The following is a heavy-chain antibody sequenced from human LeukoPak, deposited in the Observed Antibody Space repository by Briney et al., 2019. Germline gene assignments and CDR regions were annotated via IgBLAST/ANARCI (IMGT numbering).Heavy chain of an antibody. CDR1: GFTFSSYW. J-gene: IGHJ4*02. CDR3: ARDPVAVAGLPFDY. CDR2: IKQDGRET. D-gene: IGHD6-19*01. V-gene: IGHV3-7*01. Sequence: GGSLSLSCAASGFTFSSYWMSWVRQAPGRGLEWVAKIKQDGRETYHVDSVKGRLTISRAQAKNSLYMQMTRLRTEDPAVTYCARDPVAVAGLPFDYWGEGTLVTVSS.